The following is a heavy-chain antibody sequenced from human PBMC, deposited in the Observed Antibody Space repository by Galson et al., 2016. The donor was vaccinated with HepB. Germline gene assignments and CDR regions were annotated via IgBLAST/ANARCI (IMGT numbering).Heavy chain of an antibody. Sequence: SVKVSCKASGYTFTHYYMHWVRQAPGQGLEWMGWIDPNNGATKYAQKFQGWVTMTRDTSIDTLYMELRRLTSDDTAMYYCARQSDYASPRIDYWGQGTLVTVSS. CDR1: GYTFTHYY. CDR3: ARQSDYASPRIDY. D-gene: IGHD4-17*01. CDR2: IDPNNGAT. J-gene: IGHJ4*02. V-gene: IGHV1-2*04.